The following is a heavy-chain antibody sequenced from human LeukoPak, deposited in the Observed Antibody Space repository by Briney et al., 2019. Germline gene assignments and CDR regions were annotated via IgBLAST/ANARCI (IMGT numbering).Heavy chain of an antibody. Sequence: GGSLRLSCTASGFTISDNYMSWVRQAPGKGLEWVSVMYSGGLTYYLDSVKGRFSTSRDNAKNTLFLQMSSLRVEDTAVYYCARELGSTRSFGYWGQGTLVTVSS. V-gene: IGHV3-53*01. CDR2: MYSGGLT. J-gene: IGHJ4*02. CDR1: GFTISDNY. CDR3: ARELGSTRSFGY. D-gene: IGHD1-26*01.